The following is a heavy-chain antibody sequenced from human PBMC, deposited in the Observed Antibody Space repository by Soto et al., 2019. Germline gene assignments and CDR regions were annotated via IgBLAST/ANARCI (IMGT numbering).Heavy chain of an antibody. CDR2: ISSDGSRQ. CDR1: GFTFSSFA. Sequence: PGGSLRLSCAASGFTFSSFAMHWVRQSPVKGLEWLAVISSDGSRQYYADSMEGRFTVSRDNSKNTLFLQMNSLRPEDTAVYYCAKEYGTSRKTLDYWGQGALVTVSS. V-gene: IGHV3-30-3*01. J-gene: IGHJ4*02. D-gene: IGHD2-8*01. CDR3: AKEYGTSRKTLDY.